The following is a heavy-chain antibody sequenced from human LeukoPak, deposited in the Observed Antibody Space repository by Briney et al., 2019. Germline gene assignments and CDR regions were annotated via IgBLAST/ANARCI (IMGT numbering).Heavy chain of an antibody. V-gene: IGHV3-48*02. CDR2: ISSSGNTI. J-gene: IGHJ4*02. D-gene: IGHD1-1*01. Sequence: GGSLRLSCAASGFTFSSYSMNWVRQAPGKGLEWVSYISSSGNTIYYADSVKGRFTISRDNAKNSLYLQMNSLRDDDTAVYYCARIGGTGYFDYWGQGTLVTVSS. CDR1: GFTFSSYS. CDR3: ARIGGTGYFDY.